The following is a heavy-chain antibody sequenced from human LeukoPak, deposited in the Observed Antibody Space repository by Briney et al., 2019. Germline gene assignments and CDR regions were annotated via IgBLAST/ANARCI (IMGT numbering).Heavy chain of an antibody. J-gene: IGHJ4*02. CDR1: GGSISSYY. V-gene: IGHV4-59*01. Sequence: PSETLSLTCTVSGGSISSYYWSWIRQPPGKGLERIGYIYYSGSTNYNPSLTSRVTISVDTSKNQFPLKLSSVTAADTAVYYCARVGYCSSTSCYDHLYYFDYWGQGTLVTVSS. CDR3: ARVGYCSSTSCYDHLYYFDY. CDR2: IYYSGST. D-gene: IGHD2-2*01.